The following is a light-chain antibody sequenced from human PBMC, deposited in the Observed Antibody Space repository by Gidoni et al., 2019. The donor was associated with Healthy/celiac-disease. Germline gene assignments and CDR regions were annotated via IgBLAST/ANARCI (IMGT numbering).Light chain of an antibody. J-gene: IGKJ1*01. CDR3: QKYNSAPRT. CDR1: QGIRKY. Sequence: DIQITHSPSSLSPSVGDRVPITCRASQGIRKYLAWYQQKPGKVPKLLIYAASTLQSGVPSRFSGSGSGTDFTLTISSLQPEDVATYYCQKYNSAPRTFGQGTKVEIK. V-gene: IGKV1-27*01. CDR2: AAS.